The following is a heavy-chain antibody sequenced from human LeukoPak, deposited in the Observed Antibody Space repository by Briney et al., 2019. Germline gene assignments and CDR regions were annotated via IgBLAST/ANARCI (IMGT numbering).Heavy chain of an antibody. CDR1: GYSFTSYW. CDR3: ARQNCSSISCYDGWFDP. V-gene: IGHV5-10-1*01. D-gene: IGHD2-2*01. Sequence: GESPRISCKGSGYSFTSYWISWVRQMPGKGLEWMGRIDPSDSYTNYSPPFQGHVTISADRSISTAYLQWSSLKASDTAMYYCARQNCSSISCYDGWFDPWGQGTLVTVSS. J-gene: IGHJ5*02. CDR2: IDPSDSYT.